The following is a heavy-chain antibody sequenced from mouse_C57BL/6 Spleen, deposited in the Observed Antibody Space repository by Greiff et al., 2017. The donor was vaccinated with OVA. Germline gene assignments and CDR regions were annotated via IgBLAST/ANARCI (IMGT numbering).Heavy chain of an antibody. V-gene: IGHV1-15*01. J-gene: IGHJ2*01. CDR2: IDPETGGT. CDR1: GYTFTDYE. D-gene: IGHD1-1*01. CDR3: TRGGSSSTVYYFDY. Sequence: QVQLQQSGAELVRPGASVTLSCKASGYTFTDYEMHWVKQTPVHGLAWIGAIDPETGGTAYNQKFKGKAILTADKSSSTAYMELRSLTSEDSAVYYCTRGGSSSTVYYFDYWGQGTTLTVSS.